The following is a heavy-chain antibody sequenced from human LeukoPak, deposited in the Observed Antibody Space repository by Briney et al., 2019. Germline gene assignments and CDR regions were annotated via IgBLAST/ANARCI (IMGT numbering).Heavy chain of an antibody. Sequence: GGSLRLSCAASGFTISSSYMSWVRQAPGKGLEWVSVIYRGDKTYYADSVKCRFTISRDNSRNTLDLQLNSLRAEDTAIYYCARESNTGCHFDYWGQGTLVTVSS. D-gene: IGHD2-2*01. CDR3: ARESNTGCHFDY. CDR2: IYRGDKT. V-gene: IGHV3-53*01. J-gene: IGHJ4*02. CDR1: GFTISSSY.